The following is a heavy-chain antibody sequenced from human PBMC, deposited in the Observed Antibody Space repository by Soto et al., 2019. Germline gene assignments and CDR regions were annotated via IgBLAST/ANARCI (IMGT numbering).Heavy chain of an antibody. CDR2: IYYSGST. Sequence: PSETLSLTCTVSGPPLSSSGYYWSWLRQYPGNGLKWIGYIYYSGSTYYNTTLKNRVNKSVDTTKNQFSMKLSSVTAADTAVYYCARGPGIPFYFDYWGQGTLVTVSS. J-gene: IGHJ4*02. CDR3: ARGPGIPFYFDY. V-gene: IGHV4-31*03. CDR1: GPPLSSSGYY.